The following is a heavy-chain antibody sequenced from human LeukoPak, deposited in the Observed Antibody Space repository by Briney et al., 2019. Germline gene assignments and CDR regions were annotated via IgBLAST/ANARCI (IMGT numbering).Heavy chain of an antibody. CDR1: GFTFSSYA. CDR3: AKELRITMVRGVSYGMDV. Sequence: PGGSLRLSCAASGFTFSSYAMSWVRQAPGKGLEWVSAISGSGGSTYYADSVKGRFTISRDNSKNTLCLQMNSLRAEDTAVYYCAKELRITMVRGVSYGMDVWGQGTTVTVSS. D-gene: IGHD3-10*01. V-gene: IGHV3-23*01. CDR2: ISGSGGST. J-gene: IGHJ6*02.